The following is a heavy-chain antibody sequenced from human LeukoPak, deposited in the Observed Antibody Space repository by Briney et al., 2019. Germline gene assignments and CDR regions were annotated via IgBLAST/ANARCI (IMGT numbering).Heavy chain of an antibody. D-gene: IGHD1-26*01. CDR3: VRTTSSGSYYFNWFDP. V-gene: IGHV4-59*01. J-gene: IGHJ5*02. CDR1: GGSFSSYY. Sequence: PSETLSLTCAVYGGSFSSYYWSWIRQPPGKGLEWIGYIYYSGSTNYNPSLKSRVTISVDTSKNQFSLKLSSVTAADTAVYYCVRTTSSGSYYFNWFDPWGQGTLVTVS. CDR2: IYYSGST.